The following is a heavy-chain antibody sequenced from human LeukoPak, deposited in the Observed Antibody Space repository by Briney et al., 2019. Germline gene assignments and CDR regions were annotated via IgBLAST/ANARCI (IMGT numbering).Heavy chain of an antibody. CDR1: GGSISSYY. J-gene: IGHJ6*02. CDR2: IYYSGST. Sequence: SETLSLTCTVSGGSISSYYWSWIRQPPGKGLEWIGYIYYSGSTNYNPSLKSRVTLSVDTSKNQFSLKLSSVTAADTAVYYCARHHRSYPSNYYGMDVWGQGTTVTVSS. CDR3: ARHHRSYPSNYYGMDV. V-gene: IGHV4-59*01. D-gene: IGHD1-26*01.